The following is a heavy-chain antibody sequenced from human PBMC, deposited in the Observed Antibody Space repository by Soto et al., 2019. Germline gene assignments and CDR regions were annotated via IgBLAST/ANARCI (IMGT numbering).Heavy chain of an antibody. D-gene: IGHD2-2*01. CDR2: IYSSGST. CDR1: GFIVSRNY. Sequence: GGSLRLSCTASGFIVSRNYMRWVRQAPGKGLQWVSMIYSSGSTYYADSVKGRFGISRNSSKNTLYLQMNRLRAEDTAVYYCARGGTNSTHFDYWGQGTLVTVSS. CDR3: ARGGTNSTHFDY. J-gene: IGHJ4*02. V-gene: IGHV3-53*01.